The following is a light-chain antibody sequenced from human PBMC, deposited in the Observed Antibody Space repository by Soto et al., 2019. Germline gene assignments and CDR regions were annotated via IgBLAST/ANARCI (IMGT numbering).Light chain of an antibody. J-gene: IGLJ2*01. Sequence: QPVLTQPPSVSGAPGQRVTISCTGSSSKIGAGYDVHWYQQLPGTAPKLLIYGNSNRPSGVPDRFSGSKSGTSASLAITGLQDEDEADYYCQSYDSSLSGSVFGGGTKLTVL. CDR3: QSYDSSLSGSV. CDR1: SSKIGAGYD. V-gene: IGLV1-40*01. CDR2: GNS.